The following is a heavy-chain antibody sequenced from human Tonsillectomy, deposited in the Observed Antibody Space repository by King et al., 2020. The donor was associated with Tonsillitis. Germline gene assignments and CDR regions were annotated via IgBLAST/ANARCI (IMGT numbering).Heavy chain of an antibody. Sequence: QLQESGPGLVKPSQTLSLTCTVSGGSISSGDYYWSWIRQPPGKGLEWIGYIYHRGSTYYNPSLKSRVTISIDTSKNQFSLKLSSVTAADTAVYYCARAAAGDLDAYWFDPWGQGTLVTVSS. CDR1: GGSISSGDYY. J-gene: IGHJ5*02. CDR3: ARAAAGDLDAYWFDP. V-gene: IGHV4-30-4*01. CDR2: IYHRGST. D-gene: IGHD6-13*01.